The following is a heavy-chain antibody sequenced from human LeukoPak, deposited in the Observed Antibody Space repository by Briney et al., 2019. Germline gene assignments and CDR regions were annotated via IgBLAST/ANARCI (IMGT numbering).Heavy chain of an antibody. CDR1: GFTFSSYG. CDR3: TTDLRWEFPPPGY. D-gene: IGHD3-10*01. V-gene: IGHV3-30*03. J-gene: IGHJ4*02. CDR2: ISYDGSNK. Sequence: SGGSLRLSCAASGFTFSSYGMHWVRQAPGKGLEWVAVISYDGSNKYYADSVKGRFTISRDNSKNTLYLQMNSLKPEDTAVYFCTTDLRWEFPPPGYRGQGTLVTVSS.